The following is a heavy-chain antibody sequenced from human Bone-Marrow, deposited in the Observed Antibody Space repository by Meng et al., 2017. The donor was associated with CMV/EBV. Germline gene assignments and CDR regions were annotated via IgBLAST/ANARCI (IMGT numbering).Heavy chain of an antibody. V-gene: IGHV1-8*01. CDR1: GYTFTSYD. D-gene: IGHD5-18*01. Sequence: ASVKVSCKASGYTFTSYDINWVRQATGQGLEWMGWMNPNSGNTGYAQKFQGRVTMTRNTSISTAYMELSRLRSDDTAVYYCAASDTSEYYYYGMDVWGQGTTVTVSS. J-gene: IGHJ6*02. CDR2: MNPNSGNT. CDR3: AASDTSEYYYYGMDV.